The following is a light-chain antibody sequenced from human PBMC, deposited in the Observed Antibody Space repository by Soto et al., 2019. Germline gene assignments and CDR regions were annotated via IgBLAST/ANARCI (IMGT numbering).Light chain of an antibody. CDR2: GAS. CDR3: QQYGSSPRT. CDR1: QSVSSSY. J-gene: IGKJ1*01. V-gene: IGKV3-20*01. Sequence: IVLTPSPGTLSSSLGERAPLSCRASQSVSSSYLAWYQQKPGQAPRLLIYGASSRATGIPDRFSGSGSGTDFTLTISRLEPEDFAVYYCQQYGSSPRTFGQGTTVDIK.